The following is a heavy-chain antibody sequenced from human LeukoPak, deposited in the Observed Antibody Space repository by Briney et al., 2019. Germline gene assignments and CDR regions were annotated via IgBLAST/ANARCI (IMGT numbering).Heavy chain of an antibody. CDR1: GYTFTSYD. D-gene: IGHD3-3*01. V-gene: IGHV1-8*01. Sequence: ASVKVSCKASGYTFTSYDINWVRQATGQGLEWMGWMNPNSGNTGYAQKFQGRVTMTRNTSISTAYMELSSLRSEDTAVYYCARVFADPNRFDPWGQGTLVTVSS. CDR2: MNPNSGNT. J-gene: IGHJ5*02. CDR3: ARVFADPNRFDP.